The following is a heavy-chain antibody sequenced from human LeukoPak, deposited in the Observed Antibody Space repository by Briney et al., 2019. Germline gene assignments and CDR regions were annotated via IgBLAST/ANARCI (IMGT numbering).Heavy chain of an antibody. CDR3: ARRPTVTTPLTA. Sequence: GGSLRLSCAASGFTVSSNCMSWVRQAPGKGLEWVSVIYSGGTPYYADSVKGRFTISRDNSQNTVYLQLNSLRAEDTAVYYCARRPTVTTPLTAWGQGTLVTVSS. J-gene: IGHJ5*02. CDR1: GFTVSSNC. CDR2: IYSGGTP. D-gene: IGHD4-17*01. V-gene: IGHV3-66*01.